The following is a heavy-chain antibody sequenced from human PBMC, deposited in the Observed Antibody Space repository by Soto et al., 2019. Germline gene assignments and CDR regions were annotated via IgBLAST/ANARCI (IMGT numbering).Heavy chain of an antibody. V-gene: IGHV4-59*01. D-gene: IGHD3-10*01. CDR2: IYYSGST. CDR1: GGSISSYY. J-gene: IGHJ5*02. Sequence: QVQLQESGPGLVKPSETLSLTCTVSGGSISSYYWSWIRQPPGKGLEWIGYIYYSGSTNYNPSLKRRVTIXXDXSXXQFSLTLSSVTAADTAVYYCAGSLWFGELGNWFDPWGQGTLVTVPS. CDR3: AGSLWFGELGNWFDP.